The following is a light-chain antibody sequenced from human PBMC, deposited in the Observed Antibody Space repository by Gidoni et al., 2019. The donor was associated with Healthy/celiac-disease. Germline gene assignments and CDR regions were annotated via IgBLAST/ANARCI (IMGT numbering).Light chain of an antibody. CDR1: QSVSSSY. CDR2: VHP. V-gene: IGKV3-20*01. J-gene: IGKJ1*01. CDR3: QQYGSSPWT. Sequence: EIVLTQSPGTLYLSPGERATLSCRASQSVSSSYLAWTSRNLARLPGSSSMVHPAGPLASQTGSVAVGLGQTSLSPSADWSLEDFAVYYCQQYGSSPWTFGQGTKVEIK.